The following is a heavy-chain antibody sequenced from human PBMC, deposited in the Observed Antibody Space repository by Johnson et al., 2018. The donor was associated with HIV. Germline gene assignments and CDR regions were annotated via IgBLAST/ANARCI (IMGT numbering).Heavy chain of an antibody. J-gene: IGHJ3*01. CDR3: ARETVTSGAFDA. CDR1: GFTFSSYD. Sequence: MQLVESGGGLVQPGGSMRLSCAASGFTFSSYDMHWVRQATGKGLEWVSAIGTAGATYYPGSVKGRFTIASENAKNSLYLQMNSLRAGDTAVYYCARETVTSGAFDAWGQGTMVTVSS. CDR2: IGTAGAT. V-gene: IGHV3-13*01. D-gene: IGHD4-11*01.